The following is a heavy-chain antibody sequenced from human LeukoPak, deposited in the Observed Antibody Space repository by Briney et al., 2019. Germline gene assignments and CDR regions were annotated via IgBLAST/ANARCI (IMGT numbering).Heavy chain of an antibody. CDR3: ARARTATTGQYWYFDL. D-gene: IGHD4-17*01. V-gene: IGHV4-30-4*01. Sequence: SETLSLTCAVYGGSFSAYYWSWIRQPPGKGLEWIGYIYYSGSTYCNPSLKSRVTISIDTSKNQFSLKLSSVTAADTAVYYCARARTATTGQYWYFDLWGRGTLVTVSS. CDR1: GGSFSAYY. J-gene: IGHJ2*01. CDR2: IYYSGST.